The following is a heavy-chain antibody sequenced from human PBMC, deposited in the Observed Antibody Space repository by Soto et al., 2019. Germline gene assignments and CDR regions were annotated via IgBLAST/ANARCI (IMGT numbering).Heavy chain of an antibody. Sequence: ASVKASCKAPGGNFSSYAISWVRQAPGQGLEWMGGIIPIFGTANYAQKFQGRVTITADESTSTAYMELSSLRSEDTAVYYCARAQSYYYDCSGCLDYWGQVTLIIVCS. D-gene: IGHD3-22*01. V-gene: IGHV1-69*13. CDR1: GGNFSSYA. CDR2: IIPIFGTA. CDR3: ARAQSYYYDCSGCLDY. J-gene: IGHJ4*02.